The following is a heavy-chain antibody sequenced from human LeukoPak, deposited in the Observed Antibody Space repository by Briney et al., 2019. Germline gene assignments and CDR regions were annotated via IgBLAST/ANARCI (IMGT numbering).Heavy chain of an antibody. D-gene: IGHD3-22*01. Sequence: PSETLSLTCTVSGGSISSSSYYWGWIRQPPGKGLEWIGSIYYSGSTYYNPSLKSRVTISVDTSKNQFSLKLSSVTAADTAVYYCATDPENYYDSSGYSYWGQGTLVTVSS. V-gene: IGHV4-39*07. CDR1: GGSISSSSYY. CDR3: ATDPENYYDSSGYSY. J-gene: IGHJ4*02. CDR2: IYYSGST.